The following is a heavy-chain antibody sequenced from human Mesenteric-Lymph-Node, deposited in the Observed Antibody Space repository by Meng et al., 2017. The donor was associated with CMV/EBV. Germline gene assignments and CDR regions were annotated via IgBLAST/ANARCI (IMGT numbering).Heavy chain of an antibody. CDR3: ARAVEAKKGFFDY. Sequence: GAALKTSWAASGFSCSDYMMNWGRQAPGRGLEWVAFIRYGGNNKYSVDSVSSRFTISRDNSKNTVNLQMNSLRAEATAVCCCARAVEAKKGFFDYWGQGTLVTVSS. CDR2: IRYGGNNK. D-gene: IGHD1-26*01. J-gene: IGHJ4*02. CDR1: GFSCSDYM. V-gene: IGHV3-30*02.